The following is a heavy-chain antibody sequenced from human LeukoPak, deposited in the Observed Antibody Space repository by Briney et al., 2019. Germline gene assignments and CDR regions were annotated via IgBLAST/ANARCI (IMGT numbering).Heavy chain of an antibody. CDR2: ISSSRSYI. Sequence: GGSLRLSCAASGFTVSSNYMTWVRQAPGKGLEWVSFISSSRSYIYYADSVKGRFTISRDNAKNSLYLQMNSLRAEDTAVYYCARFIAAPYYFDYWGRGTLVTVSS. D-gene: IGHD6-13*01. CDR3: ARFIAAPYYFDY. CDR1: GFTVSSNY. J-gene: IGHJ4*02. V-gene: IGHV3-21*01.